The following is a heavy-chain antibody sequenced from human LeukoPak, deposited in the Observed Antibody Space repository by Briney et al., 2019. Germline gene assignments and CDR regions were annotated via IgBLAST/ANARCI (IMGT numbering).Heavy chain of an antibody. J-gene: IGHJ4*02. CDR2: TYYRSKWYN. CDR3: ARRGTAFDY. CDR1: GDSVSSSSAT. D-gene: IGHD1-1*01. V-gene: IGHV6-1*01. Sequence: SQTLSLTCAISGDSVSSSSATWDWIRQSPSRGLEWLGRTYYRSKWYNDYAVSVRSRITINPDTSKNQFSLQLNSVTPEDTGFYYCARRGTAFDYWGQGTLVTVSS.